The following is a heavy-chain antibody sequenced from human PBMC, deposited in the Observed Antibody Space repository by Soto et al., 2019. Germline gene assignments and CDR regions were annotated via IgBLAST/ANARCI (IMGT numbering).Heavy chain of an antibody. V-gene: IGHV3-30*18. D-gene: IGHD6-6*01. Sequence: QVQLVESGGGVVQPGRSLRLSCAASGFTFSSYGMHWVRQAPGKGLEWVAVISYDGSNKYYADSVKGRFTISRDNSKNPLYLQMNSLRAEDTAVYYCAKDREMAARPVWFDPWGQGTLVTVSS. CDR3: AKDREMAARPVWFDP. CDR1: GFTFSSYG. CDR2: ISYDGSNK. J-gene: IGHJ5*02.